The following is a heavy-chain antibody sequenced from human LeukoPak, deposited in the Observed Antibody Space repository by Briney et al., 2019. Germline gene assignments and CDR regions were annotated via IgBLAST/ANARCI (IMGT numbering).Heavy chain of an antibody. J-gene: IGHJ5*02. CDR3: ARESGTKYSTQKGGNWFYP. D-gene: IGHD6-13*01. CDR1: GGSISSYY. Sequence: SETLSLTCTVSGGSISSYYWSWIRQPAGKGLEWIGRIYTSGSTNYNPSLKSRVTMSVDTSKNQFSLKLSSVTAADTAVYYCARESGTKYSTQKGGNWFYPWGQGTLVTVSS. CDR2: IYTSGST. V-gene: IGHV4-4*07.